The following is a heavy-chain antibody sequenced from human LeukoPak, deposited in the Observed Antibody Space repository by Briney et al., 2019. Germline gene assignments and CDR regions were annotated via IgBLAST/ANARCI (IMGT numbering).Heavy chain of an antibody. CDR3: ARGLRWNTDF. Sequence: PSETLSLTCTVSGGSMGSMSSYYWSWIRQSPGKGVEWIGFISYSGSTNCNPSLKSRVTMSIDTSNNHFSLKVSSVTAADTAVYYCARGLRWNTDFWGQGTLVTVSP. J-gene: IGHJ4*02. CDR2: ISYSGST. CDR1: GGSMGSMSSYY. D-gene: IGHD4-23*01. V-gene: IGHV4-61*03.